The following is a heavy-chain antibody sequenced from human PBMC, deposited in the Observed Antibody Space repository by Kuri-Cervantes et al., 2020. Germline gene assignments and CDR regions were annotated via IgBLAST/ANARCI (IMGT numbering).Heavy chain of an antibody. J-gene: IGHJ6*03. D-gene: IGHD5-12*01. CDR1: GFTFSSYW. CDR3: ARDCGYSGYGFPSYYLDV. Sequence: GGSLRLSCAASGFTFSSYWMHWVRQAPGKGQVWVSRINSDGSSTSYADSVKGRFTISIDKSKNTLYLQMNSLRAEDTAVYYCARDCGYSGYGFPSYYLDVWGKGTTVTVSS. V-gene: IGHV3-74*01. CDR2: INSDGSST.